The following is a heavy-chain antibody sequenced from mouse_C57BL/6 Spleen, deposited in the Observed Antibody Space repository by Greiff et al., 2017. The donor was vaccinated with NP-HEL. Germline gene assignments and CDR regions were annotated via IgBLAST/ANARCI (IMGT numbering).Heavy chain of an antibody. CDR3: ARWDYYGNYRYFDV. D-gene: IGHD2-1*01. Sequence: EVQLQESGPELVKPGASVKISCKASGYSFTGYYMNWVKQSPEKSLEWIGEINPSTGGTTYNQKFKAKATLTVDKSSSTAYMQLKSLTSEDSAVYYCARWDYYGNYRYFDVWGTGTTVTVSS. CDR2: INPSTGGT. V-gene: IGHV1-42*01. CDR1: GYSFTGYY. J-gene: IGHJ1*03.